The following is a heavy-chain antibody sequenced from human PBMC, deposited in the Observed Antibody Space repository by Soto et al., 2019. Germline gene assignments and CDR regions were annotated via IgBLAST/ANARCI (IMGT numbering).Heavy chain of an antibody. D-gene: IGHD4-17*01. Sequence: QVQLVQSGAEVKKPGASVKVSCKASGYTFTSYFMHWVRQAPGQGLEWMGIINPSGGSTNYAQKFQGRVTMPRDTSPSTVYMELSSLRSEDTAVYYCARSVGRGAYGDYFDYWGQGTLVTVSS. J-gene: IGHJ4*02. CDR3: ARSVGRGAYGDYFDY. V-gene: IGHV1-46*01. CDR1: GYTFTSYF. CDR2: INPSGGST.